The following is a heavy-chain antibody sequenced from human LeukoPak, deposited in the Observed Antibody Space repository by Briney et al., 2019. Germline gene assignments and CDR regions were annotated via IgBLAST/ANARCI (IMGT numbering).Heavy chain of an antibody. CDR2: INPNSGGT. V-gene: IGHV1-2*06. Sequence: ASVKVSFKASGYTFTRYYMHWVRQAPGQGLEWMGRINPNSGGTNYAQKFQRRVTMTGDTSISTAYMELSRLRSDNTAWYYCARVSMGSIAAASMVWGQGTLVTVSS. J-gene: IGHJ4*02. CDR1: GYTFTRYY. D-gene: IGHD6-13*01. CDR3: ARVSMGSIAAASMV.